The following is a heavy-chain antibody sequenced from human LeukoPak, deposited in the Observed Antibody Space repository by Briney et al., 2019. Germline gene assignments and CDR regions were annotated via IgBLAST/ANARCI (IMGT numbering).Heavy chain of an antibody. D-gene: IGHD5-12*01. Sequence: SETLSLTCRVSGGSISGYYWSWIRQPPGKGLEWVGYTQYSGTTNYNPSLQSRLTISVHTSKNQFSLKLRFVTAADTAVYYCARSDSGWDSGDYWGQGTLVTVSS. CDR1: GGSISGYY. CDR3: ARSDSGWDSGDY. V-gene: IGHV4-59*01. J-gene: IGHJ4*02. CDR2: TQYSGTT.